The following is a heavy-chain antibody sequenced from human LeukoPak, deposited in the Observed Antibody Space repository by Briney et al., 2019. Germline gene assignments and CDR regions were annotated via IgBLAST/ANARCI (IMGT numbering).Heavy chain of an antibody. CDR2: IYYSGSA. J-gene: IGHJ6*03. D-gene: IGHD2-21*01. CDR3: ARAYLNYYYMDV. Sequence: MSSETLSLTCTVSAGSISSKFYYWGWIRQPPGKGLEWIGSIYYSGSAYYNPSLKSRVTMSVDTSKNQLSLNLRSVTAADTAVYYCARAYLNYYYMDVWGKGTTVTISS. CDR1: AGSISSKFYY. V-gene: IGHV4-39*07.